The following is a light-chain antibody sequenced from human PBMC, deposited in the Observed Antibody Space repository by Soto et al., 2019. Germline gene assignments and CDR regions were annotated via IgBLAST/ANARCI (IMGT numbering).Light chain of an antibody. CDR2: DVT. V-gene: IGLV2-11*01. CDR1: SSDVGGYQY. J-gene: IGLJ1*01. Sequence: QSALTQPRSVSGSPGQSVTISCTGTSSDVGGYQYVSWYQQHPGKAPKLMIYDVTKRPSGVPDRFSGSKSGNTASLTISGLQADDEADYYCCSYAGTYTYVFGTGTKGTVL. CDR3: CSYAGTYTYV.